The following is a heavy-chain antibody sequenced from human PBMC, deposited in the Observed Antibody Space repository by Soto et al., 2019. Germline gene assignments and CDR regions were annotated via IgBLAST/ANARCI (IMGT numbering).Heavy chain of an antibody. CDR1: VFTFSSYG. Sequence: PGGSLRRSCAASVFTFSSYGMHWVRRARGKGLEWVAVISYDGSNKYCAGSVNGRLTISRANAKNSLYPQINSLSAEDTAVYYRARPGSTAPPHWGPGTLVTVSS. CDR3: ARPGSTAPPH. D-gene: IGHD4-17*01. V-gene: IGHV3-33*08. J-gene: IGHJ4*02. CDR2: ISYDGSNK.